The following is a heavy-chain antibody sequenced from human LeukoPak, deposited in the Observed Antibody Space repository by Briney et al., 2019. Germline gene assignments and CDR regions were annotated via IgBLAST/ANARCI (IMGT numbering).Heavy chain of an antibody. Sequence: PSQTLSLTCTVSGGSIKSASYSWTWIRQPAGKGLEWIGRICTSGRTDYNPSLKSRVTISLDTSKNQFSLKLSSVTAADTAVYYCARAAEWSDAFDIWGQGTMVTVSS. CDR1: GGSIKSASYS. CDR3: ARAAEWSDAFDI. CDR2: ICTSGRT. V-gene: IGHV4-61*02. J-gene: IGHJ3*02. D-gene: IGHD3-3*01.